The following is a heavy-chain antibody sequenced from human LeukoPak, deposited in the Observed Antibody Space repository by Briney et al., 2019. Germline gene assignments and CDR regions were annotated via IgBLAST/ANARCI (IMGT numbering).Heavy chain of an antibody. D-gene: IGHD5-18*01. CDR1: GFSVSSNY. Sequence: PGGSLRLSCAASGFSVSSNYMSWVRQAPGKGLEWVSVIYSGSSTYYIDSVKGRFTISRDNSKNTLYLQMNSLRAEDTAVYYCAREAIGYSYGYSAFDIWGQGTMVTVSS. CDR2: IYSGSST. CDR3: AREAIGYSYGYSAFDI. J-gene: IGHJ3*02. V-gene: IGHV3-66*01.